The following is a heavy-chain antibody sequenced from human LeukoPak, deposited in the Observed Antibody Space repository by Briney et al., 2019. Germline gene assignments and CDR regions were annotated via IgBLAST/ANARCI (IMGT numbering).Heavy chain of an antibody. Sequence: SQTLSLTCTVSGGSISSGGYYWSWIRQHPGKGLEWIGYIYYSGSTYYNPSLKSRVTIPVDTSKNQFSLKLSSVTAADTAVYYCARDVGGYCSGGSCYNYGMDVWGQGTTVTVSS. J-gene: IGHJ6*02. D-gene: IGHD2-15*01. CDR1: GGSISSGGYY. V-gene: IGHV4-31*03. CDR2: IYYSGST. CDR3: ARDVGGYCSGGSCYNYGMDV.